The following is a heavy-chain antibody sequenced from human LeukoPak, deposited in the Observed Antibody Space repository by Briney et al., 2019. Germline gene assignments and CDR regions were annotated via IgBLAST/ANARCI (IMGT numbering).Heavy chain of an antibody. CDR3: ARVRVTVTTLDY. CDR2: ISSSGSTM. Sequence: PGGSLRLSCAASGFTFSSYEVNWVRQAPGKGLEWVSYISSSGSTMYYADSVKGRFTVSRDNAKNSLFLQTNSLRAEDTAVYYCARVRVTVTTLDYWGQGALVTVSS. D-gene: IGHD4-17*01. J-gene: IGHJ4*02. V-gene: IGHV3-48*03. CDR1: GFTFSSYE.